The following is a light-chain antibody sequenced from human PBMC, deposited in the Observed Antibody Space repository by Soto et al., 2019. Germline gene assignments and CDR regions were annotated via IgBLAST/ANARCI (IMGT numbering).Light chain of an antibody. V-gene: IGKV1-5*01. J-gene: IGKJ2*01. CDR3: QRYDSFSMYP. Sequence: DIQMTQSPSTLSASVGDRVTITCRASQSISGWLAWYQQRPGKAPKVLIYDASKLDSGVPSRFSGSGPGTDFTLTISGLQPDDFATYYCQRYDSFSMYPFGQGTKLEIK. CDR2: DAS. CDR1: QSISGW.